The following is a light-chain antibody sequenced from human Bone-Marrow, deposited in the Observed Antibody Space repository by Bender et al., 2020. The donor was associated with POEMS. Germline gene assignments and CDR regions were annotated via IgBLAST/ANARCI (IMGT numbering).Light chain of an antibody. V-gene: IGLV2-8*01. Sequence: QSALTQPPSASGSPGQSVTISCTGTSHDIAGYDYVSWYQQHPGKAPKLIIFEVNKRPSGVPDRFSGSTSGSTASLTVSELQPDDEADYYCQSYDSSLSGAVFGGGTKLTVL. CDR2: EVN. J-gene: IGLJ2*01. CDR1: SHDIAGYDY. CDR3: QSYDSSLSGAV.